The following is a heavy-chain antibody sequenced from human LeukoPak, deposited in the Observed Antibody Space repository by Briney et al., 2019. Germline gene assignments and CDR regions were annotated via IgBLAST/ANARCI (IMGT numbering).Heavy chain of an antibody. Sequence: ASVKVSCKASGGTFSSYAISWVRQAPGQGLEWMGRIIPILGIANYAQKFQGRVTITADKSTSTAYMELSSLRSEDTAVYYCAREYSSSWSFFYCYYYGIDVWGQGTTVTVSS. V-gene: IGHV1-69*04. CDR2: IIPILGIA. CDR1: GGTFSSYA. CDR3: AREYSSSWSFFYCYYYGIDV. D-gene: IGHD6-13*01. J-gene: IGHJ6*02.